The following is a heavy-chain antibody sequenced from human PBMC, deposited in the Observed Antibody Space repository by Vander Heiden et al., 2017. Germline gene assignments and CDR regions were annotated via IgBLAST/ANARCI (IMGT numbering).Heavy chain of an antibody. CDR2: ISGSGGST. D-gene: IGHD3-22*01. V-gene: IGHV3-23*01. J-gene: IGHJ4*02. CDR3: AKLSSGYYYSRGDY. Sequence: EVQLLESGGGLVQPGGSLRLSCAASGFTFSSYAMSWVRQAPGKGLGWVSAISGSGGSTYYADSVKGRFTISRDNSKNTLYLQMNSLRAEDTAVYYCAKLSSGYYYSRGDYWGQGTLVTVSS. CDR1: GFTFSSYA.